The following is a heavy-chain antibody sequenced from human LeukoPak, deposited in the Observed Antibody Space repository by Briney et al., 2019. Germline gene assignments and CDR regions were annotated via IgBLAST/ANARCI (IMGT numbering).Heavy chain of an antibody. Sequence: GRSLRLSCAASRFTFTTYAVHWVRQAPGKGLEWVALISNDGSKKYYADSVKGRFTISRNNSNNTLYLQMNSLRPEDTAVYYCARADYYTSGTYRYYFDYWGQGTLVTVSS. J-gene: IGHJ4*02. V-gene: IGHV3-30-3*01. CDR2: ISNDGSKK. CDR1: RFTFTTYA. D-gene: IGHD3-10*01. CDR3: ARADYYTSGTYRYYFDY.